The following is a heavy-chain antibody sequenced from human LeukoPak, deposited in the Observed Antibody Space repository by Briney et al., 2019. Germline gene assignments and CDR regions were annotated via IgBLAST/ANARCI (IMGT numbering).Heavy chain of an antibody. J-gene: IGHJ4*02. V-gene: IGHV4-34*01. CDR1: GGSFSGYY. D-gene: IGHD5-12*01. CDR2: TNHSGST. Sequence: SETLSLTCAVYGGSFSGYYWSWIRQPPGKGLEWIGETNHSGSTNYNPSLKSRVTISVDTSKNQFSLKLSSVTVADTAVYYCARHGGGGYDWVDYWGQGTLVTVSS. CDR3: ARHGGGGYDWVDY.